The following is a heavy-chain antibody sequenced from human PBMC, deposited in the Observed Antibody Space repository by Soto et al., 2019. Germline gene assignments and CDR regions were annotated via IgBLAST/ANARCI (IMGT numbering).Heavy chain of an antibody. V-gene: IGHV4-4*02. CDR2: IYHSGST. J-gene: IGHJ6*02. CDR1: GGSISSSNW. Sequence: QVQPQESGPGLVKPSGTLSLTCAVSGGSISSSNWWSWVRQPPGKGLEWIGEIYHSGSTNYNPSLKSRVTISVDKSKNQFSLKLSSVTAADTAVYYCARVDGYYDFWSGYYYYYGMDVWGQGTTVTVSS. D-gene: IGHD3-3*01. CDR3: ARVDGYYDFWSGYYYYYGMDV.